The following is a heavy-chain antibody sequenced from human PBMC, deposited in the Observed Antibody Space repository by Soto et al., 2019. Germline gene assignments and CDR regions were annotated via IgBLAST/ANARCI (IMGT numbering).Heavy chain of an antibody. CDR2: ISGYNGNT. V-gene: IGHV1-18*04. J-gene: IGHJ6*02. Sequence: QVQLVQSGAEVKKPGASVKVSCKASGYTFTSYGVSWVRQAPGQGLEWMGWISGYNGNTNYAQKLQGRVTMTTDTSTSPAYMEPRSLRSEHTSVYYCAIAGKNYYGSGRPYYYGMDVWGQGITVTVSS. CDR1: GYTFTSYG. D-gene: IGHD3-10*01. CDR3: AIAGKNYYGSGRPYYYGMDV.